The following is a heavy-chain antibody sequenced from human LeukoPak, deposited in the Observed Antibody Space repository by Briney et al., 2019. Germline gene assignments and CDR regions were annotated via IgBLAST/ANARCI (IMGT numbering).Heavy chain of an antibody. D-gene: IGHD3-10*01. CDR1: GFTFSSYG. CDR2: IWYDGSNK. J-gene: IGHJ4*02. CDR3: ARDRRGGSGPSDY. V-gene: IGHV3-33*01. Sequence: PGGSLRLSCAASGFTFSSYGMHWVRQAPGKGLEWVAVIWYDGSNKYYADSVKGRFTISRDNSKNTLYLQMNSLRAEDTAVYYCARDRRGGSGPSDYWGQGTLVTVSS.